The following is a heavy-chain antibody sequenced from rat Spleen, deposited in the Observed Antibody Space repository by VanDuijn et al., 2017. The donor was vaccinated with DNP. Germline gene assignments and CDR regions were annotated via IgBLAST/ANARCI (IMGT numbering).Heavy chain of an antibody. V-gene: IGHV5-22*01. CDR1: GFSFRDYD. CDR2: ISYEGSNT. J-gene: IGHJ2*01. Sequence: EVQLVESGGGLVQPGRSLKLSCVASGFSFRDYDMAWVRQAPKKGLEWVASISYEGSNTYCGDSVKGRFTISRDNAKSTLYLQMNSLRSEDTATYYCARAYGSPWYFDYWGQGVMVTVSS. CDR3: ARAYGSPWYFDY. D-gene: IGHD1-3*01.